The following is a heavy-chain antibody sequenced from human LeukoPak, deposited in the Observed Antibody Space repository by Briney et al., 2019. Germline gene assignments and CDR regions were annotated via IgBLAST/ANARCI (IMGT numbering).Heavy chain of an antibody. D-gene: IGHD2-2*01. V-gene: IGHV3-30-3*01. J-gene: IGHJ4*02. CDR3: ARGYCSSTSCPYPPFDY. CDR2: ISYDGSNK. Sequence: PGGSLRLSCAASGFTFSSYAMHWVRQAPGKGLEWVAVISYDGSNKYYADSVKGRLTISRDNSKNTLYLQMNSLRAEDTAVFYCARGYCSSTSCPYPPFDYWGQGTLVTVSS. CDR1: GFTFSSYA.